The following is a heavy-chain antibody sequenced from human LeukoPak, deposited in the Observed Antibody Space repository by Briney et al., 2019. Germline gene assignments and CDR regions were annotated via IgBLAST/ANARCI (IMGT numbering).Heavy chain of an antibody. V-gene: IGHV3-48*04. J-gene: IGHJ6*02. Sequence: PGGSLRLSCAASGFTFSSYSMNWVRQAPGKGLEWVSYISSSSSTIYYADSVKGRFTISRDNAKNSLYLQMNSLRAEDTAVYYCARDPDILTGYPYYGMDVWGQGTTVTVSS. CDR2: ISSSSSTI. CDR3: ARDPDILTGYPYYGMDV. CDR1: GFTFSSYS. D-gene: IGHD3-9*01.